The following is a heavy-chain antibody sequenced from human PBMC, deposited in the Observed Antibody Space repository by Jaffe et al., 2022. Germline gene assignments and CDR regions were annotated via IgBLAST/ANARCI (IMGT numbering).Heavy chain of an antibody. CDR1: GFTFSSYA. D-gene: IGHD2-2*01. CDR3: AKKDMVPAAIGQMDYFDY. J-gene: IGHJ4*02. V-gene: IGHV3-23*01. Sequence: EVQLLESGGGLVQPGGSLRLSCAASGFTFSSYAMSWVRQAPGKGLEWVSAISGSGGSTYYADSVKGRFTISRDNSKNTLYLQMNSLRAEDTAVYYCAKKDMVPAAIGQMDYFDYWGQGTLVTVSS. CDR2: ISGSGGST.